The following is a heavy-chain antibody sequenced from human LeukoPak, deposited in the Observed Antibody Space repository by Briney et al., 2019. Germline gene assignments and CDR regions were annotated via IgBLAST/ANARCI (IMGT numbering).Heavy chain of an antibody. Sequence: PSETLSLTCTVSGGSISSSAYYWSWIRQPAGKGLEWIGRIYTSGSTNYNPSLKSRVTMSVDTSKNQFSLKLSSVTAADTAVYYCARELSITMVRGVIRTFDPWGQGTLVTVSS. D-gene: IGHD3-10*01. J-gene: IGHJ5*02. V-gene: IGHV4-61*02. CDR2: IYTSGST. CDR3: ARELSITMVRGVIRTFDP. CDR1: GGSISSSAYY.